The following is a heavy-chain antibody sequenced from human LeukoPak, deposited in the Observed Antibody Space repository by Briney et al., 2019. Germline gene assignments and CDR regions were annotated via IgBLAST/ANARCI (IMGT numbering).Heavy chain of an antibody. CDR2: ISNSGATT. Sequence: GGSLRLSCAASGFTLSSYPMTWVRQAPGKGLAWVSAISNSGATTYSADSLKGRFTISRDISKSTLFLQMNSLRAEDTAVYYCARYLSGYSYYYMDVRGKGTTVTVSS. V-gene: IGHV3-23*01. J-gene: IGHJ6*03. CDR3: ARYLSGYSYYYMDV. D-gene: IGHD3-22*01. CDR1: GFTLSSYP.